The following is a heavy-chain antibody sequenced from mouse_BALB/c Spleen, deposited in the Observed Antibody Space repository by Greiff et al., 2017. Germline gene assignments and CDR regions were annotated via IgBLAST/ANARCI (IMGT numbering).Heavy chain of an antibody. CDR2: ISSGGSYT. J-gene: IGHJ3*01. Sequence: EVKLVESGGGLVKPGGSLKLSCAASGFTFSSYAMSWVRQSPEKRLEWVAEISSGGSYTYYPDTVTGRFTISRDNAKNTLYLEMSSLRSEDTAMYYCARDLDYYGSSYRFAYWGQGTLVTVSA. D-gene: IGHD1-1*01. CDR3: ARDLDYYGSSYRFAY. V-gene: IGHV5-9-4*01. CDR1: GFTFSSYA.